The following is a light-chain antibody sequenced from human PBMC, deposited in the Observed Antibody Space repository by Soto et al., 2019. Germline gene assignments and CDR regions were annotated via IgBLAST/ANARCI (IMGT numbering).Light chain of an antibody. J-gene: IGKJ5*01. Sequence: DIVLTPSPLSLPFTPGYPSSISCMSSQSLLHSNGYDYLDWYLQRPGQSPQLLIYLRSERASGVPDRFRGSGSRTDFTLEISRVEAEDVGIYYCMQARQTLTITFGQGTRLEIK. CDR3: MQARQTLTIT. CDR2: LRS. CDR1: QSLLHSNGYDY. V-gene: IGKV2-28*01.